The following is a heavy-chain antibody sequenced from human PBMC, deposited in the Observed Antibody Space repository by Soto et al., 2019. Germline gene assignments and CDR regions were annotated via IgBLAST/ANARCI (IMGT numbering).Heavy chain of an antibody. D-gene: IGHD2-15*01. CDR3: TTDLWRIAVVVGSTGYFNP. V-gene: IGHV3-15*01. Sequence: GVSLRLSCAASGFTFSDAWMSWVRQAPGKGLDWVGRIKSKSDGGTTEYAAPVRGRFTISRDDSKNTLYLQMNSLKTEDTAVYYCTTDLWRIAVVVGSTGYFNPWGQGTPVTVSS. CDR1: GFTFSDAW. CDR2: IKSKSDGGTT. J-gene: IGHJ5*02.